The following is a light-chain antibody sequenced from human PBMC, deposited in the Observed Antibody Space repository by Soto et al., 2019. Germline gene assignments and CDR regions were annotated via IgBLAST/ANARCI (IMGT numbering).Light chain of an antibody. CDR2: AAS. CDR1: QSISTY. V-gene: IGKV1-39*01. Sequence: DIQMTQSPSSLSASVGDRVTITCRASQSISTYLNWYQQKPGKAPKLLIYAASSLQSGVPSRFSGSGSGTDLTLTISSLQPEDVATYYCQQSYSTLPYTFGQGIKLEIK. J-gene: IGKJ2*01. CDR3: QQSYSTLPYT.